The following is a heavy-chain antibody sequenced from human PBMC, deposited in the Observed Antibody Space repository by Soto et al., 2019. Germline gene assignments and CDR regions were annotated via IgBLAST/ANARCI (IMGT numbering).Heavy chain of an antibody. J-gene: IGHJ6*03. V-gene: IGHV4-34*01. Sequence: SETLSLTCTVSGGSISNHYWSWIRQPPGKGLEWIGEINHSGSTNYNPSLKSRVTISVDTSKNQFSLKLSSVTAAGTAVYYYARGRLNSYYYYYMDVWGKGTTVTVSS. CDR2: INHSGST. CDR3: ARGRLNSYYYYYMDV. CDR1: GGSISNHY.